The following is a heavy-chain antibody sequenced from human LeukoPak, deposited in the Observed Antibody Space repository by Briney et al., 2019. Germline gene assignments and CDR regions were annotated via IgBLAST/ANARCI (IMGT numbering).Heavy chain of an antibody. J-gene: IGHJ5*02. CDR2: IYYSGST. CDR1: GGSISSSSYY. V-gene: IGHV4-39*01. D-gene: IGHD5-18*01. Sequence: PSETLSLTCTASGGSISSSSYYWGWIRQPPGKGLEWIGSIYYSGSTYYNPSLKSRVTISVDTSKNQFSLKLSSVTAADTAVYYCARARVDAWIQLYNPLYNWFDPWGQGTLVTVSS. CDR3: ARARVDAWIQLYNPLYNWFDP.